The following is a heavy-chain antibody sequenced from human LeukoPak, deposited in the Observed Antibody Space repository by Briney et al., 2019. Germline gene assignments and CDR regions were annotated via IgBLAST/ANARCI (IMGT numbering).Heavy chain of an antibody. CDR2: ISSSSSYI. D-gene: IGHD6-13*01. CDR3: ARERGSSWDDAFDI. V-gene: IGHV3-21*01. J-gene: IGHJ3*02. Sequence: GGSLRLSCAASGFTFSSYSMNWVRQAPGKGLEWVSSISSSSSYIYYADSVKGRFAISRDNAKNSLYLQMNSLRAEDTAVYYCARERGSSWDDAFDIWGQGTMVTVSS. CDR1: GFTFSSYS.